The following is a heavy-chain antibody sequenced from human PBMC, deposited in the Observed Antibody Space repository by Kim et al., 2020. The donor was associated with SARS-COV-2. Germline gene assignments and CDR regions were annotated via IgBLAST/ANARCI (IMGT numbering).Heavy chain of an antibody. CDR3: AKDRVTTGHRRLDY. CDR1: GFTFSSYA. J-gene: IGHJ4*02. V-gene: IGHV3-33*06. CDR2: IWYDGSNK. Sequence: GGSLRLSCAASGFTFSSYAMHWVRQAPGKGLEWVAVIWYDGSNKYYADSVKGRFTISRDNSKNTLYLQMNSLRAEDTAVYYCAKDRVTTGHRRLDYWGQGTLVTVSS. D-gene: IGHD4-17*01.